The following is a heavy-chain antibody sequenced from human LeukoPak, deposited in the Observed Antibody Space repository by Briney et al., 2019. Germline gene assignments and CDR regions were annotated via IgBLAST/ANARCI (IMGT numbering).Heavy chain of an antibody. CDR1: GFTVSSNY. CDR3: ARDLDYYDSSGYYTV. V-gene: IGHV3-53*01. J-gene: IGHJ3*01. CDR2: IYSGGST. Sequence: GGSLRLSCAASGFTVSSNYMSWVRQAPGKGLEWVSVIYSGGSTYYADSVKGRFTISRDNSKNTLYLRMNSQRAEDTAVYYCARDLDYYDSSGYYTVWGQGTMVTVSS. D-gene: IGHD3-22*01.